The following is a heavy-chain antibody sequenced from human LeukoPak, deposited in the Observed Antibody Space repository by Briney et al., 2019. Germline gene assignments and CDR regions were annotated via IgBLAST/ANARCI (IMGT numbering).Heavy chain of an antibody. CDR2: IHHSGTT. D-gene: IGHD4-17*01. CDR3: ARSWDYRDYYFDH. Sequence: SETLSLTCTFSGGSISTYYWSWIRQPPGKGLEWIGYIHHSGTTNCNPSLKSRVIISIDTSKDQFSLKLTSVTAADTAVYYCARSWDYRDYYFDHWGQGTLVTVSS. CDR1: GGSISTYY. J-gene: IGHJ4*02. V-gene: IGHV4-59*01.